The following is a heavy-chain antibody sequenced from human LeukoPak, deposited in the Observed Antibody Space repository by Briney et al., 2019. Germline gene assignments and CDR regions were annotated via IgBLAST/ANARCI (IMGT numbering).Heavy chain of an antibody. V-gene: IGHV1-69*04. CDR3: ARVRGKYYYDSSGLYFDY. J-gene: IGHJ4*02. D-gene: IGHD3-22*01. Sequence: SVKVSCKASGGTFSSYAISWVRQAPGQGREWMGRIIPILGIANYAQKFQGGGTITADKSTSTAYTELSRLRSEDTAVHSCARVRGKYYYDSSGLYFDYWGQGTLVTVSS. CDR2: IIPILGIA. CDR1: GGTFSSYA.